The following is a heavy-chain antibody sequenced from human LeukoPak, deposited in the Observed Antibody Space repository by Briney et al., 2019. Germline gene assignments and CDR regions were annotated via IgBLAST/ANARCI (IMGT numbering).Heavy chain of an antibody. Sequence: SETLSLTCTVSGGSISNYYWSWIRQPPGKGLEWIGNIFYSGSSNYSPSLKSRVTISVDTSKNQFSLKLSSVTAADTAVYYCARVQRRYYYYGMDVWGQGTTVTVSS. V-gene: IGHV4-59*12. J-gene: IGHJ6*02. CDR2: IFYSGSS. CDR1: GGSISNYY. CDR3: ARVQRRYYYYGMDV.